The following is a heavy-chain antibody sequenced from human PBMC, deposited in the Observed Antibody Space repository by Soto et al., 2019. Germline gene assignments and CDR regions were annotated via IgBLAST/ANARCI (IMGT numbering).Heavy chain of an antibody. CDR3: ARDLEHWLSGAFDI. CDR1: GFTFSDYY. D-gene: IGHD1-1*01. V-gene: IGHV3-11*01. Sequence: GGSLRLSCAASGFTFSDYYMSWIRQAPGKGLEWLSYISSSGSSIYYADSVKGRFTISRDNAKNSLYLQMNSLRAEDTAVYYCARDLEHWLSGAFDIWGQGTMVTVSS. CDR2: ISSSGSSI. J-gene: IGHJ3*02.